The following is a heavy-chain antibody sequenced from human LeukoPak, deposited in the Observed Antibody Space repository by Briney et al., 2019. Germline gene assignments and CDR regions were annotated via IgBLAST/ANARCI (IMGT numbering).Heavy chain of an antibody. Sequence: PSETLSLTCSVSGGSISRSSHSWGWIRQPPGKGLEWIGSVFHSGSTIGTMYYGGSTYYNPSLKSRVTISVDTSKNQFSLKLSSVTAADTAVYYCARSPLIGYCSATGCPEIDDWGQGTLVTVSS. CDR1: GGSISRSSHS. CDR3: ARSPLIGYCSATGCPEIDD. V-gene: IGHV4-39*01. J-gene: IGHJ4*02. CDR2: VFHSGSTIGTMYYGGST. D-gene: IGHD2-2*01.